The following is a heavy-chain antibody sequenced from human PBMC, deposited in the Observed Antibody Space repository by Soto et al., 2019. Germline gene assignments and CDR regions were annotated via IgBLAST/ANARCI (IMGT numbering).Heavy chain of an antibody. D-gene: IGHD5-18*01. J-gene: IGHJ4*02. CDR2: IHGDGGKI. Sequence: PGESLKISCAASGFMFSAYWMSWVRQAPGKGLEWVANIHGDGGKIYYVDSVKGRFTISRDNAKRSLYLQMNRLRAEDTAVYYCARDFYGGYTYGPGDYWDPEALLTASS. V-gene: IGHV3-7*01. CDR1: GFMFSAYW. CDR3: ARDFYGGYTYGPGDY.